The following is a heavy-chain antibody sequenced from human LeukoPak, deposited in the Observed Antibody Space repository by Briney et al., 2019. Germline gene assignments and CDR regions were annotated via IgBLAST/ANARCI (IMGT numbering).Heavy chain of an antibody. V-gene: IGHV3-20*01. D-gene: IGHD2-2*01. CDR1: GFTFDDYG. J-gene: IGHJ6*03. Sequence: PGGSLRLSCAASGFTFDDYGMSWVRQAPGKGLEWVSGINWNGGSTGYADSVKDRFTISRDNAKNSLYLQMNSLRAEDTALYHCAREVVPAAMTFYYYYYMDVWGKGTTVTVSS. CDR3: AREVVPAAMTFYYYYYMDV. CDR2: INWNGGST.